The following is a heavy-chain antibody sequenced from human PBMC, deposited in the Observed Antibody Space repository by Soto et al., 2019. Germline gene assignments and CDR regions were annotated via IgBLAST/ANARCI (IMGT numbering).Heavy chain of an antibody. Sequence: GGSLRLSCAASGFTFSSYAMSWVRQAPGKGLEWVSAISGSGGSTYYADSVKGRFTISRDNSKNTLYLQMNSLRAEDTAVYYCTKDQVSLSYYYGMDVWGQGTTVTVSS. CDR2: ISGSGGST. CDR1: GFTFSSYA. CDR3: TKDQVSLSYYYGMDV. V-gene: IGHV3-23*01. D-gene: IGHD1-20*01. J-gene: IGHJ6*02.